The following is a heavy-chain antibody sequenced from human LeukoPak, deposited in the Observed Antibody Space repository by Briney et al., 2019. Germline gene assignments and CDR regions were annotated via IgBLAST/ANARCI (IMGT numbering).Heavy chain of an antibody. Sequence: ASVKVSCKASGYTFTSYYMHWVRQAPGQGLEWMGIINPSGGSTSYAQKFQGRVTMTRDTSTSTVYMELSSLRSEDTAVYYCARGGWGYYGSSGYLIIPLHFDYWGQGTLVTVSS. J-gene: IGHJ4*02. CDR3: ARGGWGYYGSSGYLIIPLHFDY. CDR1: GYTFTSYY. V-gene: IGHV1-46*01. CDR2: INPSGGST. D-gene: IGHD3-22*01.